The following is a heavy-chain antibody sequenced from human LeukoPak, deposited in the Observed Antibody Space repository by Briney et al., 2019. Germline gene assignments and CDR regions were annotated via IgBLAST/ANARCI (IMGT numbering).Heavy chain of an antibody. CDR2: INPNSGGT. D-gene: IGHD3-10*01. Sequence: ASVKVSCKASGYTFTGYYMNWVRQAPGQGLEWMGWINPNSGGTNYAQKFQGRVTMTRDTSISTAYMELSGLRSDDTAVYYCAREVLWFGEFSPTSSDYWGQGTLVTVSS. V-gene: IGHV1-2*02. J-gene: IGHJ4*02. CDR1: GYTFTGYY. CDR3: AREVLWFGEFSPTSSDY.